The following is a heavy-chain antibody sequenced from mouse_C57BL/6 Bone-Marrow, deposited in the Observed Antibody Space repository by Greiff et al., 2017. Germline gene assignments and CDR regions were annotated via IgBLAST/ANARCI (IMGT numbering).Heavy chain of an antibody. D-gene: IGHD4-1*02. J-gene: IGHJ2*01. V-gene: IGHV1-69*01. CDR1: GYTFTSYW. Sequence: QVQLQQSGAELVMPGASVKLSCKASGYTFTSYWMHWVKQRPGQGLEWIGEIDPSDSYTNSHQKFKGKSTMTVDKSSSTAYMQLSSLTSEDTAVYYCATTGVDYWGQGTTLTVSS. CDR3: ATTGVDY. CDR2: IDPSDSYT.